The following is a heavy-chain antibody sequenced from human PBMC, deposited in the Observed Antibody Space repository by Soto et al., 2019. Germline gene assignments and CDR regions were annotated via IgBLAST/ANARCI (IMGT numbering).Heavy chain of an antibody. V-gene: IGHV4-39*01. Sequence: QLQPQESGPGLVKPSETLSLTCTVSGGSISSSSYYWGWIRQPPGKGLEWIGSIYYSGSTYYNPSLKSRVTISVDTSKNQFSLKLSSVTAADTAVYYCARQIRRLDSSGLQWFDPWGQGTLVTVSS. J-gene: IGHJ5*02. D-gene: IGHD6-19*01. CDR1: GGSISSSSYY. CDR2: IYYSGST. CDR3: ARQIRRLDSSGLQWFDP.